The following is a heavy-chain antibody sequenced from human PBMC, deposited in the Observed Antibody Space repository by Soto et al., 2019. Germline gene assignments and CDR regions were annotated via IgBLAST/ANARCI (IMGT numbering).Heavy chain of an antibody. V-gene: IGHV1-8*01. CDR2: INPNSGNT. CDR1: GYTFTSYD. CDR3: ARDSSSHYNYGMDV. Sequence: ASVKVSCKASGYTFTSYDINWVRQATGQGLEWMGWINPNSGNTVNAQKFQGRVTMTRNTSINTVDMELSGLRSEDTAVYYCARDSSSHYNYGMDVWGRGTLVTVSS. D-gene: IGHD6-13*01. J-gene: IGHJ6*02.